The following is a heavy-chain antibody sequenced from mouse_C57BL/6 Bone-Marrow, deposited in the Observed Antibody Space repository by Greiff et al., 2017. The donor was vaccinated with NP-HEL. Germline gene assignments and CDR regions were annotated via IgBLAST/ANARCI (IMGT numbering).Heavy chain of an antibody. D-gene: IGHD2-4*01. CDR3: ARASTMITPYYAMDY. Sequence: EVQLQESGPGLVKPSQSLSLTCSVTGYSITSGYYWNWIRQFPGNKLEWMGYISYDGSNNYNPSLKNRISITRDTSKNQFFLKLNSVTTEDTATYYCARASTMITPYYAMDYWGQGTSVTVSS. V-gene: IGHV3-6*01. CDR2: ISYDGSN. CDR1: GYSITSGYY. J-gene: IGHJ4*01.